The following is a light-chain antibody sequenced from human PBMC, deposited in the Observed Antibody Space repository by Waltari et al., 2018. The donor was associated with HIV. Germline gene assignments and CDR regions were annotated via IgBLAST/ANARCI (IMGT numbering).Light chain of an antibody. CDR3: QQSYTTPFT. CDR1: QGITTY. V-gene: IGKV1-39*01. J-gene: IGKJ5*01. CDR2: GAS. Sequence: DIQMTQSPSSLSTSVGDRVSITCRASQGITTYLSWYQQKPGSAPTLLIFGASKLQTGVSSRFRGSGSGTKFTLSISCVQPEDFATYYCQQSYTTPFTFGQGTRLDI.